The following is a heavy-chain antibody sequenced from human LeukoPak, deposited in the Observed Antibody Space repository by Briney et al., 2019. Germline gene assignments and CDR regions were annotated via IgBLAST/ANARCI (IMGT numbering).Heavy chain of an antibody. CDR3: ARGDDPYYYYYYMDV. CDR1: GFTFTDHY. D-gene: IGHD2-21*02. V-gene: IGHV3-11*04. CDR2: ISSGGDII. Sequence: PGGSLRLSCVASGFTFTDHYMSWVRQAPGKGLEWVSYISSGGDIIYYADSVKGRFTISRDNAKNSLFLQMNSLRAEDTAVYYCARGDDPYYYYYYMDVWGKGTTVTVSS. J-gene: IGHJ6*03.